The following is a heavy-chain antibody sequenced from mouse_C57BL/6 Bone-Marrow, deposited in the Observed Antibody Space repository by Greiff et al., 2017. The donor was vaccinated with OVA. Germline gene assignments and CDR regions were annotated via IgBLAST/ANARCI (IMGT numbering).Heavy chain of an antibody. V-gene: IGHV5-9-1*02. CDR1: GFTFSSYA. CDR2: ISSGGDYI. J-gene: IGHJ1*03. D-gene: IGHD4-1*01. Sequence: EVKLVESGEGLVKPGGSLKLSCAASGFTFSSYAMSWVRQTPEKRLEWVAYISSGGDYIYYADTVKGRFTISRDNARNTLYLQMSSLKSEDTAMYYCTRDPGTRWYFDVWGTGTTVTVSS. CDR3: TRDPGTRWYFDV.